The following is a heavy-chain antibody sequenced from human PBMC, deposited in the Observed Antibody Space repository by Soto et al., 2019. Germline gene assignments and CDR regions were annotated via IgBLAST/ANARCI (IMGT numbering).Heavy chain of an antibody. J-gene: IGHJ3*02. V-gene: IGHV3-23*01. CDR1: GFTFSLFA. CDR3: SRDPNGDYIGAFDN. D-gene: IGHD4-17*01. Sequence: EVQLLESGGVLVPPGGSLRLSCAASGFTFSLFAMTWVRQAPGKGLEWVASISGSGDYAKYTDSVQGLFTISRDNSKNTLYLQMSSLRTDDTALYYCSRDPNGDYIGAFDNWGQGTMVTVSS. CDR2: ISGSGDYA.